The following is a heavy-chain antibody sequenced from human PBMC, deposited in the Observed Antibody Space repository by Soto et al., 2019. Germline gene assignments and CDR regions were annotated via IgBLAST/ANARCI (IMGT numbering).Heavy chain of an antibody. CDR3: GTMNRDLEWLYDY. D-gene: IGHD3-3*01. CDR2: IIPILGTA. J-gene: IGHJ4*02. V-gene: IGHV1-69*01. CDR1: GGTFSSYA. Sequence: QVQLVQSGAEVKKPRSSVKVSCKASGGTFSSYAISWVRQAPGQGLEWMGGIIPILGTANYAQTFQGRVKSHSDESTSTAYMELSSRRCGDTAVYYWGTMNRDLEWLYDYWGQGTLVPGSS.